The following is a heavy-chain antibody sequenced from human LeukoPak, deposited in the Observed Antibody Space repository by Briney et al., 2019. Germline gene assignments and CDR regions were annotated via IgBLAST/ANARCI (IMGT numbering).Heavy chain of an antibody. V-gene: IGHV5-51*01. CDR1: GYTFTSYW. CDR2: IYPGDSDT. J-gene: IGHJ3*02. CDR3: ARLLPTVPYAFDI. Sequence: PVESLKISCKGSGYTFTSYWIGWVRQMPGKGLEWMGIIYPGDSDTRYSPSFQGQVTISADKSISTAYLQWSSLKASDTAMYYCARLLPTVPYAFDIWGQGTMVTVSS. D-gene: IGHD4-17*01.